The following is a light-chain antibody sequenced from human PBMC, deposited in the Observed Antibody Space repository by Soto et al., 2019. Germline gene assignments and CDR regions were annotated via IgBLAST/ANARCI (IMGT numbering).Light chain of an antibody. V-gene: IGLV1-44*01. CDR3: ATWDDSLNAAV. J-gene: IGLJ7*01. CDR2: IDD. CDR1: TSNIAGNT. Sequence: QSALTQPPSLSGTPGQRVTIACSGSTSNIAGNTVHWYQHLPETAPKLRIYIDDQRPSGVPDRFSGSKSGTSASLAISGLQSEDEADYYCATWDDSLNAAVFGGGTQLTVL.